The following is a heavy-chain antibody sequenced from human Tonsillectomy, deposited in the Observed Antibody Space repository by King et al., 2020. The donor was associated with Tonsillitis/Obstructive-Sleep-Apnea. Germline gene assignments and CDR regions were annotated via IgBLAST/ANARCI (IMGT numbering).Heavy chain of an antibody. J-gene: IGHJ6*03. Sequence: VQLVESGGGLVKPGGSLRLSCAASGFTFSDYYMSWIRQAPGKGLEWVSYISSSSTYTNYADSVKGRFTISRDNAKNSLYLQMNSLRAEDTAVYYCARVVPATPRDYYYYYMDVWGKGTTVTVSS. CDR3: ARVVPATPRDYYYYYMDV. CDR1: GFTFSDYY. D-gene: IGHD2-2*01. CDR2: ISSSSTYT. V-gene: IGHV3-11*05.